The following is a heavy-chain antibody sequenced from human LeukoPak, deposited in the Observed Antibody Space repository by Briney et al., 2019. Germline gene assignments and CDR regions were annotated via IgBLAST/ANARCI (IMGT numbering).Heavy chain of an antibody. CDR1: GGSFNSSTYY. J-gene: IGHJ6*02. Sequence: SETLSLTCTVSGGSFNSSTYYWGWIRQPPGKGLDWIGSIYYSGTTYYNPSLKSRVTISVDTSKNQFSLKLSSVTAADTAVYHCARVRFGGPSSSWYVLDVWGQGTTVTVSS. D-gene: IGHD6-13*01. V-gene: IGHV4-39*07. CDR2: IYYSGTT. CDR3: ARVRFGGPSSSWYVLDV.